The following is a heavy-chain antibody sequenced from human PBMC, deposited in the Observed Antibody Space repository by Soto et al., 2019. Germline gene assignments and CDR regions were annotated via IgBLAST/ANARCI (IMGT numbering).Heavy chain of an antibody. Sequence: XXTLSLPCTVSGGSISSSSYYWGSIRQPPGKGLERIGSIYYSGSTYYNPSLKSRVTISVDTSKNQFSLNLSYVTTADTAVYYCVRAGGGWSFDSWGQGILVTVSS. V-gene: IGHV4-39*07. D-gene: IGHD6-19*01. J-gene: IGHJ4*02. CDR2: IYYSGST. CDR1: GGSISSSSYY. CDR3: VRAGGGWSFDS.